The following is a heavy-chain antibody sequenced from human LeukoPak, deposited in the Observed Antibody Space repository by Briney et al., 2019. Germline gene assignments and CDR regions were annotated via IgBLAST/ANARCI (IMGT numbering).Heavy chain of an antibody. CDR1: EFSVGSNY. CDR3: AKGAGGFSYYNWFDP. D-gene: IGHD5-18*01. Sequence: GSLRLSCAASEFSVGSNYMTWVRQAPGKGLEWIGSIYYSGTTHYNPSLESRVTISVDTSKNQFSLKLASVTAADTAVYYCAKGAGGFSYYNWFDPWGQGTLVTVSS. CDR2: IYYSGTT. V-gene: IGHV4-39*07. J-gene: IGHJ5*02.